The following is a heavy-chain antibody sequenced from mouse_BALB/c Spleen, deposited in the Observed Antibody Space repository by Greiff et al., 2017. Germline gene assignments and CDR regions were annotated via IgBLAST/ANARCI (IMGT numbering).Heavy chain of an antibody. D-gene: IGHD2-4*01. CDR3: TRDDYDVPFAY. CDR1: GYTFTSYV. Sequence: EVQLKQSGPELVKPGASVKMSCKASGYTFTSYVMHWVKQKPGQGLEWIGYINPYNDGTKYNEKFKGKATLTSDKSSSTAYMELSSLTSEDSAVYYCTRDDYDVPFAYWGQGTLVTVSA. CDR2: INPYNDGT. J-gene: IGHJ3*01. V-gene: IGHV1-14*01.